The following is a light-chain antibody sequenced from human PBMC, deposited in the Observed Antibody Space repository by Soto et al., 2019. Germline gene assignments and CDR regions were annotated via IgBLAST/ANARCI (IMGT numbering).Light chain of an antibody. Sequence: EIVMTQSPVTLSVSPGERATLSCRASQSVSSNLAWYQQKPGQAPRLLIYGASTRATGIPARFSGSGSGTEFTLTISSLQSEDFAVYYCQQSNNWPRTFGQGT. V-gene: IGKV3-15*01. CDR2: GAS. CDR3: QQSNNWPRT. J-gene: IGKJ1*01. CDR1: QSVSSN.